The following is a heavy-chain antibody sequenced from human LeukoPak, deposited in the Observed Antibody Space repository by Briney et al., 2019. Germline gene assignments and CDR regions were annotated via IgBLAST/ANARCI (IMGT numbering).Heavy chain of an antibody. CDR3: ANAPGGDYTDY. J-gene: IGHJ4*02. CDR1: GFTFSSYA. D-gene: IGHD4-17*01. CDR2: ISGSGGST. Sequence: GGSLRLSCAASGFTFSSYAMSWVRQAPGKGLEWVSAISGSGGSTYYADSVKGRFTISRDNSKNSLYLQMNSLRAEDTAVYYCANAPGGDYTDYWGQGTLVTVSS. V-gene: IGHV3-23*01.